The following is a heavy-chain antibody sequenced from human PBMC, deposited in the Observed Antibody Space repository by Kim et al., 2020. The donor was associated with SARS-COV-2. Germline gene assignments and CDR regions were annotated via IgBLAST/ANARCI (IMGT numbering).Heavy chain of an antibody. Sequence: ASVKVSCKASGYTFTSYYMHWVRQAPGQGLEWMGIINPSGGSTSYAQKFQGRVTMTRDTSTSTVYMELSSLRSEDTAVYYCASAAGYSGSYRSYYGMDVWGQGTTVTVSS. CDR2: INPSGGST. J-gene: IGHJ6*02. D-gene: IGHD1-26*01. CDR1: GYTFTSYY. V-gene: IGHV1-46*01. CDR3: ASAAGYSGSYRSYYGMDV.